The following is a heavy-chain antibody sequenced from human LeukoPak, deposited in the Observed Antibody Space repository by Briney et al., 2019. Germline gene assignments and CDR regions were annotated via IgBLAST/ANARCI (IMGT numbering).Heavy chain of an antibody. CDR3: AREFFPPGLLTIVFDN. CDR1: GFTFNMHY. D-gene: IGHD2/OR15-2a*01. Sequence: GGSLRLSCAASGFTFNMHYMSWVRQAPGKGLEWMANIGYDGSQKNYVDSLKGRFTISRDNTKHSLYLQMDSLRAEDTAVYYCAREFFPPGLLTIVFDNWGQGTLVTVSS. J-gene: IGHJ4*02. CDR2: IGYDGSQK. V-gene: IGHV3-7*01.